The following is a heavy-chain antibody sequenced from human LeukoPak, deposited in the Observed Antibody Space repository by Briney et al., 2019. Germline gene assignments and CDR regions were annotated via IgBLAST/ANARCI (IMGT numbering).Heavy chain of an antibody. J-gene: IGHJ3*02. CDR3: AKGGWFAPDAFDI. CDR2: ISYDGSNK. Sequence: GGSLRLSCAASGFTFSSYGMHWVRQAPGKGLEWVAVISYDGSNKYYADSVKGRFTISRDNSKNTLYLQMNSLRAGDTAVYYCAKGGWFAPDAFDIWGQGTMVTVSS. V-gene: IGHV3-30*18. CDR1: GFTFSSYG. D-gene: IGHD3-10*01.